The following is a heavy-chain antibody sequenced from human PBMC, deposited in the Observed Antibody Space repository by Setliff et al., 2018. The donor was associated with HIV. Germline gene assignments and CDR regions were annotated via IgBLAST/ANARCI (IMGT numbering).Heavy chain of an antibody. CDR3: ARAGDGSPFYYYYYMDV. CDR1: GGSLSGSY. D-gene: IGHD1-26*01. V-gene: IGHV4-34*01. Sequence: SETLSLTCAVYGGSLSGSYLSWIRQTPGKGLEWIGETNPSGSTSYNPSLKSRVTIPVDTSKNQFSLKLSSVTAADTAVYYCARAGDGSPFYYYYYMDVWGKGTTVTVSS. CDR2: TNPSGST. J-gene: IGHJ6*03.